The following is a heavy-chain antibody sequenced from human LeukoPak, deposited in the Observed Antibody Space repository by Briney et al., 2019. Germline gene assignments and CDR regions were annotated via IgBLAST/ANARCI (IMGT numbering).Heavy chain of an antibody. J-gene: IGHJ5*02. V-gene: IGHV3-23*01. CDR2: ISGSGSKT. CDR1: GFTFSSYW. D-gene: IGHD7-27*01. Sequence: GGSLRLSCAASGFTFSSYWMSWVRQAPGKGLEWVSGISGSGSKTYYADSVKGRFTISRDNSKNTLYLQMNSLRAEDTALYYCAKGLGRDWFDPWGQGTLVTVSS. CDR3: AKGLGRDWFDP.